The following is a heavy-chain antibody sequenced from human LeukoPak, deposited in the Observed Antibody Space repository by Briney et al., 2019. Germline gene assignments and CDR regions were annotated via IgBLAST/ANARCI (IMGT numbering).Heavy chain of an antibody. Sequence: GGALSLSCSASGFTFDDYAMHWVRQAPGKGVEWDSLISADGGSTYYADTVKRRFTFSRDNSKTSPYLQMNSLRTEDTALYYCAKGPSMYSSSPWGQGTLVTVSS. V-gene: IGHV3-43*02. CDR2: ISADGGST. CDR1: GFTFDDYA. CDR3: AKGPSMYSSSP. D-gene: IGHD6-6*01. J-gene: IGHJ4*02.